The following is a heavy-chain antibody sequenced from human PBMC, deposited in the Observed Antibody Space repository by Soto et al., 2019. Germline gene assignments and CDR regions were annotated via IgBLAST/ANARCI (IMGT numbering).Heavy chain of an antibody. V-gene: IGHV3-23*01. Sequence: PGGSLRLSCAASGFSFSKYVMSWVRQAPGKGLEWVSSISGSGDRTEHTDSVKGRFTVSRDNAKNSLYLQMNSLRAEDTAVYYCARDGKYYDIPGYYYYMDVWGKGTTVTVSS. J-gene: IGHJ6*03. CDR1: GFSFSKYV. CDR3: ARDGKYYDIPGYYYYMDV. D-gene: IGHD3-9*01. CDR2: ISGSGDRT.